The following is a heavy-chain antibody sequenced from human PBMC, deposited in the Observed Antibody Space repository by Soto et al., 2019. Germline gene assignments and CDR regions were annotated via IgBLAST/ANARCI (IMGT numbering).Heavy chain of an antibody. CDR2: IYYSGST. CDR1: GGSISSYY. Sequence: PSETLSLTCTVSGGSISSYYWSWIRQPPGKGLEWIGYIYYSGSTNYNPSLKSRVTISVDTSKNQFSLKLSSVTAADTAVYYCARVGRAPEVLWKAPGSWYYFGYWGQGTLVTVSS. D-gene: IGHD6-13*01. CDR3: ARVGRAPEVLWKAPGSWYYFGY. J-gene: IGHJ4*02. V-gene: IGHV4-59*01.